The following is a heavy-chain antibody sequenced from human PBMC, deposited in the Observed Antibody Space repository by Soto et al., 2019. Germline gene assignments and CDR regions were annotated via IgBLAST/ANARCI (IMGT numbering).Heavy chain of an antibody. Sequence: PSETLSLTCAVYGGSFSGYYWSWSRQPPGKGLEWIVEINHSGSTNYNPSLKSRVTISVDTSKNQFSLKLSSVTAADTVVYYCARGWCIQLWFNYYYGMDVWGQGTTVTVSS. J-gene: IGHJ6*02. CDR3: ARGWCIQLWFNYYYGMDV. CDR2: INHSGST. V-gene: IGHV4-34*01. CDR1: GGSFSGYY. D-gene: IGHD5-18*01.